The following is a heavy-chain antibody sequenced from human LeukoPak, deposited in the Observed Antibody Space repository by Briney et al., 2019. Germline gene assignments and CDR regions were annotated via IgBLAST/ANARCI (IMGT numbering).Heavy chain of an antibody. V-gene: IGHV3-30*02. CDR2: IRFDGSNR. J-gene: IGHJ4*02. CDR3: AKGGSRGTHYGDS. D-gene: IGHD1-26*01. CDR1: GFTFSSYG. Sequence: GGSLRLSCAASGFTFSSYGMHWVRQAPGKGLEWVAFIRFDGSNRYYADSVKGRFTISRDNSKNTLYLQMNSLRAEDTAVYYCAKGGSRGTHYGDSWGQGTLVTVSS.